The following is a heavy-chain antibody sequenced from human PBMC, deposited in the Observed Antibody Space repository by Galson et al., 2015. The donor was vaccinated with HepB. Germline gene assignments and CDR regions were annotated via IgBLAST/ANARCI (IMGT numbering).Heavy chain of an antibody. CDR1: GFSLSTSGMC. D-gene: IGHD3-22*01. CDR3: ARISDYYDSSGYPPHFDY. Sequence: PALVKPTQTLTLTCTFSGFSLSTSGMCVSWIRQPPGKALEWLARIDWDDDKYYSTSLKTRLTISKDTSKNQVVLTMTNMDPVDTATYYCARISDYYDSSGYPPHFDYWGQGTLVTVSS. V-gene: IGHV2-70*11. CDR2: IDWDDDK. J-gene: IGHJ4*02.